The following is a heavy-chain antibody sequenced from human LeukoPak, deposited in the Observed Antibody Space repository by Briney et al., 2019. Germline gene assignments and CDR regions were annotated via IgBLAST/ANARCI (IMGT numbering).Heavy chain of an antibody. Sequence: PGGSLRLSCAASGFTFTTSLMHWFRQAPGKGLVWVSRIESDGTSTTYADSVKGRFTISRDNAKNTLYLQMNSLRAEDTAVYYCARDQYSSTWYRGAFDVWGQGTMVSVSS. CDR1: GFTFTTSL. J-gene: IGHJ3*01. CDR3: ARDQYSSTWYRGAFDV. D-gene: IGHD6-13*01. CDR2: IESDGTST. V-gene: IGHV3-74*01.